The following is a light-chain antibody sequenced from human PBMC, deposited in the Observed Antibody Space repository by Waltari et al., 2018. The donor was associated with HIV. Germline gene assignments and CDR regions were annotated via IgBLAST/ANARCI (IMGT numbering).Light chain of an antibody. V-gene: IGLV2-14*03. CDR1: SSDFGFDNY. J-gene: IGLJ3*02. Sequence: QSVLTQPASVSGSPGPSVTIPCTGTSSDFGFDNYVSWYQQYPGKATTLIIYEVSSRPSGVSDRFSGSKSGNTASLTISGLQNEDEADYFCTSYTTSDTLRFGGGTKVTVL. CDR2: EVS. CDR3: TSYTTSDTLR.